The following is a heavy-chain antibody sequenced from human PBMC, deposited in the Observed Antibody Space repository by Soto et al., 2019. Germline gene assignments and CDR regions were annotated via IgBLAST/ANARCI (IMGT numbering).Heavy chain of an antibody. J-gene: IGHJ4*02. CDR1: GGTFSSYA. V-gene: IGHV1-69*05. D-gene: IGHD3-22*01. CDR2: SIPMFVTA. CDR3: ARSLYSYDSSGYYYPEYFDY. Sequence: QVQLVQSGAEVKKPGSSVKVSCKASGGTFSSYAISWVRQAPGQGLEWMGGSIPMFVTANYAQKFQGRLTIRPDESTTTAYMELSSLRSEDTAVFYCARSLYSYDSSGYYYPEYFDYWGQGTLVTVSS.